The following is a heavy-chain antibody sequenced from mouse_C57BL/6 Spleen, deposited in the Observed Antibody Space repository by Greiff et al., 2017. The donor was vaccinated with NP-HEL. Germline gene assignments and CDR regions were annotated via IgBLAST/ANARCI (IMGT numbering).Heavy chain of an antibody. CDR2: INPSNGGT. V-gene: IGHV1-53*01. CDR3: ARREAGTRYFDY. Sequence: QVQLQQSGTELVKPGASVKLSCKASGYTFTSYWMHWVKQRPGQGLEWIGNINPSNGGTNYNEKFKSKATLTVDKSSSTAYMQLSSLTSDDSAVYYCARREAGTRYFDYWGQGTTLTVSS. J-gene: IGHJ2*01. CDR1: GYTFTSYW. D-gene: IGHD4-1*01.